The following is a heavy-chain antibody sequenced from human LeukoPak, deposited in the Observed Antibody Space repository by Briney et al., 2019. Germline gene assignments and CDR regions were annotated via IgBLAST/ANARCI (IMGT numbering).Heavy chain of an antibody. CDR1: GGTFSSYA. CDR2: IILIFGTA. J-gene: IGHJ1*01. CDR3: ARDAYRSGPDFFQH. D-gene: IGHD6-19*01. Sequence: AAAVKVTLKSTGGTFSSYAISWMRQPPGQGLEWMGVIILIFGTANYAQKFQGTVTITADKSTSTAYMELSRLRSEDTAVYYCARDAYRSGPDFFQHWGQGTLVTVSS. V-gene: IGHV1-69*06.